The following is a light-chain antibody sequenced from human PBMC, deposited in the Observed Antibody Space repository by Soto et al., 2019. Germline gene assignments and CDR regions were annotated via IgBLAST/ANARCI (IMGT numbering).Light chain of an antibody. J-gene: IGLJ1*01. CDR1: SSNIGAGFD. CDR2: DNS. CDR3: QSYDSSLSGYV. V-gene: IGLV1-40*01. Sequence: QSVLTQPPSVSGALGQKVTISCTGSSSNIGAGFDVNWYHQLPETGPKLLIYDNSNRPSGVPDRFSGSKSGTSASLAITGLQAEYEDESFCQSYDSSLSGYVFGTRTKVTVL.